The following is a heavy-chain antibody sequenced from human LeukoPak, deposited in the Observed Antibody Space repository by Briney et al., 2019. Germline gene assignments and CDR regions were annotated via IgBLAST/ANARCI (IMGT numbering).Heavy chain of an antibody. J-gene: IGHJ4*02. V-gene: IGHV4-34*01. D-gene: IGHD1-26*01. CDR2: INHSGST. CDR1: GGSFSGYY. Sequence: SETLSLTCAVYGGSFSGYYWSWIRQPPGKGLEWIGEINHSGSTNYNPSLKSRVTISVDTSKNQFSLKLSSVTAADTAVYYCARGGLWGSYPFDYWGQGTLVTVSS. CDR3: ARGGLWGSYPFDY.